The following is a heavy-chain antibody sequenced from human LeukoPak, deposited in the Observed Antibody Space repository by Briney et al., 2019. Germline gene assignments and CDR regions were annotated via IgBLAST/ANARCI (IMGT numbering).Heavy chain of an antibody. CDR3: ARGGFLDWGTEN. Sequence: SETLSLTCTVSGGSISSYYWSWIRQPPGKGLEWIGYIYYSGSTNYNPSLKSRVTISVDTSKNQFSLKLSSVTAADTAVYYCARGGFLDWGTENWGQGTLVTVSS. CDR1: GGSISSYY. J-gene: IGHJ4*02. D-gene: IGHD3-9*01. CDR2: IYYSGST. V-gene: IGHV4-59*01.